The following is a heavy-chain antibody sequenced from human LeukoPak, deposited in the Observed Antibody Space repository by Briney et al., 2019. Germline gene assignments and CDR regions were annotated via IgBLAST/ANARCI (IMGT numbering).Heavy chain of an antibody. CDR3: ARVKLHELLWFGELPRDAFDI. D-gene: IGHD3-10*01. J-gene: IGHJ3*02. CDR1: GGSISSYY. CDR2: IYYSGGT. Sequence: SETLSLTCTVSGGSISSYYWSWIRQPPGKGLEWIGYIYYSGGTNYNPSLKSRVTISVDTSKNQFSLKLSSVTAADTAVYYCARVKLHELLWFGELPRDAFDIWGQGTMVTVSS. V-gene: IGHV4-59*01.